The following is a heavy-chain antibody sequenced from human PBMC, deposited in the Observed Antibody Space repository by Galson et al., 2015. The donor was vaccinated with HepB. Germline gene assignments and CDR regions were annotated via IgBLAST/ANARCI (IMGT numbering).Heavy chain of an antibody. CDR1: GFTFSNYD. CDR2: ISGSGGIT. D-gene: IGHD2-21*01. V-gene: IGHV3-23*01. CDR3: ARDIVMVGEYDYYYGMDV. Sequence: SLRLSCAASGFTFSNYDMSWVRQAPGKGLEWVSGISGSGGITYYADSVKGRFTISRDNSKNTLYLQMNSLRAEDTAVYYCARDIVMVGEYDYYYGMDVWGQGTTVTVSS. J-gene: IGHJ6*02.